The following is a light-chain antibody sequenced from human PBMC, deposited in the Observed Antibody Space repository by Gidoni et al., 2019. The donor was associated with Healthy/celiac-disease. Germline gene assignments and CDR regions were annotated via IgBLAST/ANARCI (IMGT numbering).Light chain of an antibody. V-gene: IGLV2-11*01. Sequence: QSALTQPRSVSGSPRLSVTISCTGASSYVGAYNYVSWYQQHPGKAPKLMIYDVSKRPSGVPDRFSGSKSGNTASLTISGLQTEDEADYYCCSYAGSYTYVFGTGTRVTVL. J-gene: IGLJ1*01. CDR2: DVS. CDR1: SSYVGAYNY. CDR3: CSYAGSYTYV.